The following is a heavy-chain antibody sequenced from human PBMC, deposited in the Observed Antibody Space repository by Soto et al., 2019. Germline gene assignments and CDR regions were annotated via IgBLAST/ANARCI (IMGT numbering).Heavy chain of an antibody. CDR3: ARHGERTIRSLNWFDP. D-gene: IGHD4-17*01. J-gene: IGHJ5*02. Sequence: SETLSLTCSVSGGSITCGSISRTTNYWGWMRQPPGKGLEWIASFFIGGSTYYNPSLKSRVTISVDTSKNQFSLKLSSVTAADTAVYYCARHGERTIRSLNWFDPWGQGTLVTVSS. V-gene: IGHV4-39*01. CDR1: GGSITCGSISRTTNY. CDR2: FFIGGST.